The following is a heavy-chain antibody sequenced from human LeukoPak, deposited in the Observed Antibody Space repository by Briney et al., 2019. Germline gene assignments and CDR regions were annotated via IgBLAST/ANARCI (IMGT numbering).Heavy chain of an antibody. V-gene: IGHV1-8*01. CDR1: GYTFPSYD. Sequence: GASVKVSCKTSGYTFPSYDINWVRQATEQGLEWMGWMNPNSGNTGYTQKFQGRVTISRNTSITTAYMELSSLRSEDTAVYYCARGPKWTGSYYYFDYWGQGTLVTVSS. J-gene: IGHJ4*02. CDR3: ARGPKWTGSYYYFDY. CDR2: MNPNSGNT. D-gene: IGHD1-26*01.